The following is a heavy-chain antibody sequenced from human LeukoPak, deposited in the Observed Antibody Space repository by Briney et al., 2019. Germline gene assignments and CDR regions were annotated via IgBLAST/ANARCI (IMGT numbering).Heavy chain of an antibody. CDR1: GYTFSDYY. D-gene: IGHD3-3*01. J-gene: IGHJ4*02. Sequence: ASVKVSCKTSGYTFSDYYMHWVRQAPGQGLEWMGWINCNSGATNYAQKLQGRVTMTTDTSTSTAYMELRSLRSDDTAVYYCARDAYYDFWGGYDPYYFDYWGQGTLVTVSS. CDR3: ARDAYYDFWGGYDPYYFDY. CDR2: INCNSGAT. V-gene: IGHV1-2*02.